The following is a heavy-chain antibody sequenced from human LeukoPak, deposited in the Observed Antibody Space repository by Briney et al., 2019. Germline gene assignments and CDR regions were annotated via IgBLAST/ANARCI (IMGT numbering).Heavy chain of an antibody. V-gene: IGHV3-7*01. J-gene: IGHJ4*02. CDR1: GFTFSTYW. CDR2: IKQDGSEK. CDR3: ARDPYSSSSYFDY. Sequence: GGSVRLSCAASGFTFSTYWMTWVRQAPGKGLEWVANIKQDGSEKYYVDSVKGRFTISRDNSKNTLYLQMNSLRAEDAAVYYCARDPYSSSSYFDYWGQGTLVTVSS. D-gene: IGHD6-6*01.